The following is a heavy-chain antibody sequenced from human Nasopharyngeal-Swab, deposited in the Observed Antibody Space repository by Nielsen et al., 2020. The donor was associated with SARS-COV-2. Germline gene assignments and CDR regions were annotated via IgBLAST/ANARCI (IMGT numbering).Heavy chain of an antibody. D-gene: IGHD6-19*01. CDR2: IYSYSTT. J-gene: IGHJ4*02. Sequence: GESLKISCAGSGFTVSGTYMAWVRQVPGGGLEGVSFIYSYSTTDYADSVKGRFTISRDNSKNTLFLQLNTLRVEDTAVYFCARVVSDNNGWYHFDYWGQGTLVTVSS. CDR3: ARVVSDNNGWYHFDY. CDR1: GFTVSGTY. V-gene: IGHV3-66*01.